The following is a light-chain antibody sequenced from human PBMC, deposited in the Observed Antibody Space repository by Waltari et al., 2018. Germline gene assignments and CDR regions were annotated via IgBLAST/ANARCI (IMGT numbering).Light chain of an antibody. V-gene: IGLV6-57*02. CDR1: GGSIASNY. J-gene: IGLJ3*02. CDR2: EDD. CDR3: QSYDSANNWV. Sequence: NFMLTQPHSVSASPGKTVTLSCTGTGGSIASNYVQWYLQRPGSAPNTVIYEDDHRPSGVPDRFSGSSDISSNSAFLTISGLTTEDEADYYCQSYDSANNWVFGGGTQLTVL.